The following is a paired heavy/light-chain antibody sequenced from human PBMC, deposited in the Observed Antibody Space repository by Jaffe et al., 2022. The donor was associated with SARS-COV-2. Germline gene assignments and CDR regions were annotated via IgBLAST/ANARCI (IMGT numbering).Light chain of an antibody. V-gene: IGKV3-20*01. CDR3: HQYGNLHT. Sequence: EIVLTQSPGTLSLSPGERATLSCRASQSVSSYLAWYQLKPGQAPRLLIYGASNRATGIPDRFSGSGSGTDFTLTISRLEPEDFAVYSCHQYGNLHTFGQGTKLEIK. J-gene: IGKJ2*01. CDR1: QSVSSY. CDR2: GAS.
Heavy chain of an antibody. CDR2: ISDSGGST. V-gene: IGHV3-23*01. CDR1: GFTFRSYA. J-gene: IGHJ5*02. CDR3: AKEFSTWPDNWFDP. Sequence: EVQLLESGGGLVQPGGSLRLSCAASGFTFRSYAMSWVRQAPGKGLEWVSAISDSGGSTYYADSVKGRFTISRDNSKNTLYLQVNSLRAEDTAVYYCAKEFSTWPDNWFDPWGPGTLVTVSS. D-gene: IGHD6-13*01.